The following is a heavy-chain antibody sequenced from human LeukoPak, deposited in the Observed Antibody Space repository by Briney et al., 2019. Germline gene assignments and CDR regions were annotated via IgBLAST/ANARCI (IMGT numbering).Heavy chain of an antibody. CDR1: GGSISSGGYS. D-gene: IGHD4-11*01. CDR2: IYHSGST. CDR3: ARDGDDYSKDY. V-gene: IGHV4-30-2*01. Sequence: SETLSLTCAVSGGSISSGGYSWSWIRQPPGKGLEWIGYIYHSGSTYYNPSLESRVTISVDRSKNQFSLKLSSVTAADTAVYYCARDGDDYSKDYWGQGTLVTVSS. J-gene: IGHJ4*02.